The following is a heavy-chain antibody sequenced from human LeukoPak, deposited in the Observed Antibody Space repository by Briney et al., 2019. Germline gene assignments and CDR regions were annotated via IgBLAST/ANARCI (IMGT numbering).Heavy chain of an antibody. V-gene: IGHV3-11*06. Sequence: GGSLRLSCAASGFIFSDYYMSWIRQAPGKGLEWVSYISSASSYTNDADSVKGRFTISRDNAKNSQYLQMNSLRAEDTAVYYCARDRNWGPDYWGQGTLVTVSS. CDR1: GFIFSDYY. D-gene: IGHD7-27*01. J-gene: IGHJ4*02. CDR2: ISSASSYT. CDR3: ARDRNWGPDY.